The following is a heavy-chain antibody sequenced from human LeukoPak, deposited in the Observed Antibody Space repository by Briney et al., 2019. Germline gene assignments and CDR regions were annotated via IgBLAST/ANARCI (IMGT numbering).Heavy chain of an antibody. D-gene: IGHD3-22*01. J-gene: IGHJ5*02. V-gene: IGHV4-31*03. CDR3: ARVGSTLIVDMTGAWFDP. Sequence: PSETLSLTCTVSGGSISSGGYYWSWIRQHPGKGLEWIGYIYYSGSTYYNPSLKSRVTISVDTSKNQFSLKLSSVTAADTAVYYCARVGSTLIVDMTGAWFDPWGQGTLVTVSS. CDR1: GGSISSGGYY. CDR2: IYYSGST.